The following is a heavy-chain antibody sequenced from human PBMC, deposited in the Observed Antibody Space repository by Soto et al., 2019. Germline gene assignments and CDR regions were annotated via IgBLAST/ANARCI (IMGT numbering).Heavy chain of an antibody. CDR3: ARWGTTGGLDV. D-gene: IGHD3-16*01. CDR2: TSYDGSDK. J-gene: IGHJ1*01. V-gene: IGHV3-30*19. Sequence: QVRLVESGGGVVQPGTSLRVSCVGSGFTFRSYVIHWVRQAPGKVLEWVALTSYDGSDKYYGDFVRGRFTISRDNSRNTVDLQMDSMRLEDTALYYCARWGTTGGLDVWGQGNLVSVS. CDR1: GFTFRSYV.